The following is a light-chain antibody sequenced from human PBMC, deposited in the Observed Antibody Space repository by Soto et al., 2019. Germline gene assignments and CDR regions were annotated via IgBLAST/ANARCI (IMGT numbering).Light chain of an antibody. CDR2: DAS. CDR3: QQRSNWPRVT. J-gene: IGKJ4*01. V-gene: IGKV3-11*01. Sequence: EIVLTQSPATLSLTPGQTGTLSCRASQSVSSYLAWYQQRPGQGPRLLIYDASNRAPGIPVRFSGSGSGTDFTLTISSLESEDFAVYYCQQRSNWPRVTFGGGTKVEI. CDR1: QSVSSY.